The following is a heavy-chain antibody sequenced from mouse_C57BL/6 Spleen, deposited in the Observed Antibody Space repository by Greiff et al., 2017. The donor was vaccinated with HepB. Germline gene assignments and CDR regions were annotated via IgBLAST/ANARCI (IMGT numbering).Heavy chain of an antibody. Sequence: VQLQQSGPELVKPGASVKISCKASGYAFSSSWMNWVKQRPGKGLEWIGRIYPGDGDTNYNGKFKGKATLTADKSSSTAYMQLSSLTSEDSAVYFCARSHPFAYWGQGTLVTVSA. CDR1: GYAFSSSW. CDR3: ARSHPFAY. J-gene: IGHJ3*01. CDR2: IYPGDGDT. V-gene: IGHV1-82*01.